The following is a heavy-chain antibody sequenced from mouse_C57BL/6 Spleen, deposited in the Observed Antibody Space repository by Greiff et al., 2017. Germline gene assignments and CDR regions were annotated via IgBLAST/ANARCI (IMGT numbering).Heavy chain of an antibody. CDR3: ARYPSANWASDY. CDR2: IYPGDGDT. D-gene: IGHD4-1*01. J-gene: IGHJ2*01. V-gene: IGHV1-82*01. Sequence: VQLQQSGPELVKPGASVKISCKASGYAFSSSWMNWVKQRPGKGLEWIGRIYPGDGDTNYNGKFKGKATLTADKSSSTAYMQLSSLTSEDSAVYFCARYPSANWASDYWGQGTTLTVSS. CDR1: GYAFSSSW.